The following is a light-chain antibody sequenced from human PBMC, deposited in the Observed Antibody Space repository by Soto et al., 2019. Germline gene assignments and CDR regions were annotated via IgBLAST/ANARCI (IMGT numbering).Light chain of an antibody. CDR3: QQFYSAPFT. CDR1: QSIFYSSYNKSY. Sequence: DNVMTQSPDSLAVSLGERATIKYKSSQSIFYSSYNKSYLAWYQQKSGQSPKLLISWASSRQSGVPDRFSGSGSGTDFTLTISSLQAEDVAVYYCQQFYSAPFTFGPGTKVDIK. V-gene: IGKV4-1*01. CDR2: WAS. J-gene: IGKJ3*01.